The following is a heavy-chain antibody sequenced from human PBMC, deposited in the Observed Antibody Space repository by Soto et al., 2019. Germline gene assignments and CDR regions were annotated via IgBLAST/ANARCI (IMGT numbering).Heavy chain of an antibody. V-gene: IGHV4-39*07. CDR2: IYYSGTT. D-gene: IGHD3-9*01. CDR1: GGSIIGNNYY. J-gene: IGHJ5*02. CDR3: ARAGVYYDILTGHLNWFDP. Sequence: SETLSLTCSVSGGSIIGNNYYWGWIRQPPGKRLEWIGKIYYSGTTNYNPSLKSRVTISVDKSENQFSLKLSSVTAADTAVYYCARAGVYYDILTGHLNWFDPWGQGTLVTVSS.